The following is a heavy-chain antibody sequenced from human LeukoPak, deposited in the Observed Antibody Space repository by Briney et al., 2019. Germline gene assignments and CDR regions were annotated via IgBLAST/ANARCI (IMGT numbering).Heavy chain of an antibody. Sequence: KPSETLSLTCAVYGGSFSGYYWSWIRQPPGKGLEWIGEINHSGRTNYNPSLKSRVTISVDTSKNQFSLKLSSVTAADTAVYYCARGLGSWKYWGQGTLVTVSS. CDR2: INHSGRT. V-gene: IGHV4-34*01. CDR3: ARGLGSWKY. CDR1: GGSFSGYY. D-gene: IGHD6-13*01. J-gene: IGHJ4*02.